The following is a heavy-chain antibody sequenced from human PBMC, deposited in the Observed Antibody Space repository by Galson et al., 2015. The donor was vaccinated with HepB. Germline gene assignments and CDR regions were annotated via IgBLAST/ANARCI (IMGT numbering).Heavy chain of an antibody. Sequence: SLRLSCAASGFTFSSYAMSWVRQAPGKGLEWVSAISGSGGSTYYADSVKGRFTISRDNSKNTLYLQMNSLRAEDTAVYYCAKDRRMTTVPPGGAFDIWGQGTMVTVSS. CDR2: ISGSGGST. CDR3: AKDRRMTTVPPGGAFDI. CDR1: GFTFSSYA. J-gene: IGHJ3*02. V-gene: IGHV3-23*01. D-gene: IGHD4-17*01.